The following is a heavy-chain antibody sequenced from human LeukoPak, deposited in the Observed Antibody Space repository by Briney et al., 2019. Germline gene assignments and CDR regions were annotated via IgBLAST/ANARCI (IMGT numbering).Heavy chain of an antibody. J-gene: IGHJ5*02. V-gene: IGHV1-46*01. D-gene: IGHD6-6*01. CDR1: GYTFTSYY. CDR3: ARGGPVIAARPVRWFDP. Sequence: ASVKVSCKASGYTFTSYYMHWVRQAPGQGLEWMGIINPSGGSTSYAQKFQGRVTMTRDMSTSTVYMELSSLRSEDTAVYYCARGGPVIAARPVRWFDPWGQGTLVTVSS. CDR2: INPSGGST.